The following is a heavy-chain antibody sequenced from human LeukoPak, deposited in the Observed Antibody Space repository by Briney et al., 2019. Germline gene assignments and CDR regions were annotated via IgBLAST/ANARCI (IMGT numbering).Heavy chain of an antibody. J-gene: IGHJ4*02. D-gene: IGHD5-18*01. CDR3: AKELLGYSYGNY. CDR1: GFTFSSYG. CDR2: VSYDGSNK. V-gene: IGHV3-30*18. Sequence: PGRSLRLSCAASGFTFSSYGMHWVRQAPGKGLEWVAVVSYDGSNKYYADSVKGRFTISRDNSKNTLYLQMNSLRAEDTAVYYCAKELLGYSYGNYWGQGTLVTVSS.